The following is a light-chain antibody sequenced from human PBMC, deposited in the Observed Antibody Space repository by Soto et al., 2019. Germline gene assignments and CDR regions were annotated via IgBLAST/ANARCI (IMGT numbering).Light chain of an antibody. CDR3: QESYGTLPT. J-gene: IGKJ5*01. CDR1: QSIDTY. V-gene: IGKV1-39*01. Sequence: DIQMSQSPSSLSASVGDRVTITCRANQSIDTYLNWYQQKPGKAPQLLIYGASILQSGVPSRFTGSGSGTEFTLTVSSLQPEDFATYYCQESYGTLPTFGQGTRLEIK. CDR2: GAS.